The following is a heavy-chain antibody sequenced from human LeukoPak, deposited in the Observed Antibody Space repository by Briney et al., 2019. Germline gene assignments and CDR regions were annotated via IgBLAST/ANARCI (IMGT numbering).Heavy chain of an antibody. CDR2: ISAYNGNT. CDR1: GYTFTSYG. CDR3: ARDSRIAEAGPIDY. D-gene: IGHD6-19*01. V-gene: IGHV1-18*01. Sequence: ASVKVSCKASGYTFTSYGISWVRQAPGQGLEWMGWISAYNGNTNYAQKLQGRVTMTTDTSTSTAYMELRSLRSDDTAVYYCARDSRIAEAGPIDYWGQGTLVTVSS. J-gene: IGHJ4*02.